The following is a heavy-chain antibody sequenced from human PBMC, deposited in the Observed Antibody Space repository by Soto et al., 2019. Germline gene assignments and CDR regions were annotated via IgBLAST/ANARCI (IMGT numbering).Heavy chain of an antibody. CDR2: IMPGSSHI. CDR3: ASEKVGATSVHVFDF. V-gene: IGHV3-48*01. CDR1: GFTFSIYS. Sequence: PWGSLRLSCAASGFTFSIYSMNWVRQAPGKGLEWVSYIMPGSSHIFYADSVKGRFTISRDNAKNSLYLQMNSLRAEDTALYYCASEKVGATSVHVFDFWGQGTMVTVS. D-gene: IGHD1-26*01. J-gene: IGHJ3*01.